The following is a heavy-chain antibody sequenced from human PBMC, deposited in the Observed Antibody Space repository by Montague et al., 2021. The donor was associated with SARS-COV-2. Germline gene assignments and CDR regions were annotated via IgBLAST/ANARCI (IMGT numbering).Heavy chain of an antibody. V-gene: IGHV4-4*07. J-gene: IGHJ3*02. D-gene: IGHD3-22*01. CDR1: GGSISSYY. Sequence: SETLSLTCTVSGGSISSYYWNWIRQSAGKGLEWIGRIYTSGSTNYDPSLKSRVTMSVDTSKNQFSLKLSSVTAADTAVYYCARGALFYDSSGYYSDAFDXWGQGTMVTVSS. CDR2: IYTSGST. CDR3: ARGALFYDSSGYYSDAFDX.